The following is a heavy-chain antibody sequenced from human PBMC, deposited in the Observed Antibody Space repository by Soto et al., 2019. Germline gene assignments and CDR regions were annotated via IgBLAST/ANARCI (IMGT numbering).Heavy chain of an antibody. CDR3: ARQADWLQIDY. J-gene: IGHJ4*02. CDR2: IYYSGST. V-gene: IGHV4-59*08. Sequence: PWETLSLTCTVSGGSISSYYWSWIRQPPGKGLEWIGYIYYSGSTNYNPSLKSRVTISVDTSKNQFSLKLSSVTAADTAVYYCARQADWLQIDYRGQGTLVTVSS. CDR1: GGSISSYY. D-gene: IGHD5-12*01.